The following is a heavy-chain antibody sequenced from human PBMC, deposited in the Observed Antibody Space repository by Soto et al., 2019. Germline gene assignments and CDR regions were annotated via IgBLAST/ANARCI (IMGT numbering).Heavy chain of an antibody. J-gene: IGHJ4*02. V-gene: IGHV3-23*01. Sequence: EVHLLESGGGLVQPGGSMRLSCSASGFSFSDYAMSWVRQAPGRGLEWVSSISGSGGVTFVADSVRGRFKISRDNSNNNIHLLLNSLRDDDSALYYCARNPSRSNNQRFDHWGQGTQVTVS. CDR3: ARNPSRSNNQRFDH. D-gene: IGHD4-4*01. CDR2: ISGSGGVT. CDR1: GFSFSDYA.